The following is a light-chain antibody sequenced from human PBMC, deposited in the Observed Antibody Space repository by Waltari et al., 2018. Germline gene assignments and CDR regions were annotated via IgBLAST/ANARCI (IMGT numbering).Light chain of an antibody. Sequence: DIQMTQSQYSLSASVGDRVTIACQASEDIRKYLNWYQQKPGKSPQPLIYDASNLETGVPSRFSGRGSGTYVTLTISSLQPEDLATYYCQQHANLPAFTFGGGTKVEI. CDR1: EDIRKY. CDR3: QQHANLPAFT. V-gene: IGKV1-33*01. J-gene: IGKJ4*01. CDR2: DAS.